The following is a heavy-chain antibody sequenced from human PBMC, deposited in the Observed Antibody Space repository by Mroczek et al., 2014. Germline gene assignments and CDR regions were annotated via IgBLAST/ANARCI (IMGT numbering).Heavy chain of an antibody. CDR2: IYYSGST. CDR1: GGSISSSSYY. Sequence: QVQLQESGPGLVKPSETLSLTCTVSGGSISSSSYYWGWIRQPPGKGLEWIGSIYYSGSTYYNPSLKSRVTISVDTSKNQFSLKLSSVTAADTAVYYCARRVGATGSFSDYYYGMDVWGQGTTVTVSS. J-gene: IGHJ6*02. D-gene: IGHD1-26*01. CDR3: ARRVGATGSFSDYYYGMDV. V-gene: IGHV4-39*01.